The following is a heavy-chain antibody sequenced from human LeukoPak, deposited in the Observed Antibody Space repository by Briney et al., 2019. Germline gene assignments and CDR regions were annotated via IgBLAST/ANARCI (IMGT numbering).Heavy chain of an antibody. CDR1: GGSISSGGYS. V-gene: IGHV4-30-2*01. CDR2: IYHSGST. J-gene: IGHJ5*02. D-gene: IGHD4-17*01. Sequence: PSETLSLTCAVSGGSISSGGYSWSWIQQPPGKGLEWIGYIYHSGSTYYNPSLKSRVTISVDRSKNQLSLKLSSVTAADTAVYYCARDETTAAGHWFDPWGQGTLVTVSS. CDR3: ARDETTAAGHWFDP.